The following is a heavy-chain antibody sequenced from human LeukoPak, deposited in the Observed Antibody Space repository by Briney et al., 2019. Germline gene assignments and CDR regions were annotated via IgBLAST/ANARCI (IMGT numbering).Heavy chain of an antibody. CDR1: GYTFTSYD. Sequence: ASVKVSCKASGYTFTSYDINWVRQATGQGLEWMGWMNPNSGNTGYAQKFQGRVTMTRNTSISTAYMELSRLRSDDTAVYYCARLGGPRYCSSTSCYAFDIWGQGTMVTVSS. D-gene: IGHD2-2*01. CDR3: ARLGGPRYCSSTSCYAFDI. J-gene: IGHJ3*02. CDR2: MNPNSGNT. V-gene: IGHV1-8*01.